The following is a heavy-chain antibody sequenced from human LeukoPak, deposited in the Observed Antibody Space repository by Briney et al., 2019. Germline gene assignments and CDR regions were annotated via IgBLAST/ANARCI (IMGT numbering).Heavy chain of an antibody. CDR2: IIPILGIA. CDR3: ARVVAGGYCSGGSCYQPGT. D-gene: IGHD2-15*01. J-gene: IGHJ4*02. CDR1: GGTFSSYA. Sequence: SVKVSCKASGGTFSSYAISWVRQAPGQGLEWMGRIIPILGIANYAQKFQGRVTITADKSTSTAYMELSSLRSEDTAVYYCARVVAGGYCSGGSCYQPGTWGQGTLVTVSS. V-gene: IGHV1-69*04.